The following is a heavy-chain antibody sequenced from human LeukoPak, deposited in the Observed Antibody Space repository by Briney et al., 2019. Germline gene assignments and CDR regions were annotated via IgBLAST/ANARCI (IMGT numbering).Heavy chain of an antibody. J-gene: IGHJ6*03. V-gene: IGHV1-2*02. Sequence: ASVHVSCKHCGYTFTHYYMHWLRLAPGHGLEWMGWINANSGCTNYAQKFQGRVTMTRDTSISTAYMELSRLRSDDTAVYYCARGDSSGYYNYYFYMDVWGKGTTVTVSS. D-gene: IGHD3-22*01. CDR2: INANSGCT. CDR3: ARGDSSGYYNYYFYMDV. CDR1: GYTFTHYY.